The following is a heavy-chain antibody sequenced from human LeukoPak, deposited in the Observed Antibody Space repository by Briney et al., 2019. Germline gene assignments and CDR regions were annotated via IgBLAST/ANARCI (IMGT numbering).Heavy chain of an antibody. D-gene: IGHD2-8*01. CDR3: AGEVYRPW. CDR1: GFTGSSKY. Sequence: GGSLRLSCAASGFTGSSKYMSWVRQAPGKGPEWVSVIFSGGTTNYADSVWGRFTISRDNSRNTLFLQMNSLRAEDTAVYYCAGEVYRPWWGQGILVTVSS. J-gene: IGHJ4*02. V-gene: IGHV3-66*01. CDR2: IFSGGTT.